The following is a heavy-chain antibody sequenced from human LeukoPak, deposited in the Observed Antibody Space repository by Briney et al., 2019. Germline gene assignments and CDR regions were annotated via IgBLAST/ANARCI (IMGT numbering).Heavy chain of an antibody. CDR3: ARDSLTMIVGRQKRGLDY. Sequence: PSETLSLTCTVSGGSINSGTYYWTWIRQPAGKRLEWIGRIYTSGSTNYKPSLKSRVTISVDTSKNQFSLKLSSVTAADTAVYYCARDSLTMIVGRQKRGLDYWGQGTLVTVSS. D-gene: IGHD3-22*01. CDR1: GGSINSGTYY. CDR2: IYTSGST. V-gene: IGHV4-61*02. J-gene: IGHJ4*02.